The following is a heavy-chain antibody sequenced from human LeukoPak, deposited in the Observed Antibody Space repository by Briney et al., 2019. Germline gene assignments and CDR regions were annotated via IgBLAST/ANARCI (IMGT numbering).Heavy chain of an antibody. CDR1: GCTFSSYG. V-gene: IGHV3-30*18. CDR3: AKDRSGYGSGSYSFDY. J-gene: IGHJ4*02. D-gene: IGHD3-10*01. Sequence: VGSLRLSCAASGCTFSSYGMHWVRQAPGKGLEWVAVISYDGSNKYYADSVKGRFTISRDNSKNTLYLQMNSLRVEDTAVYYCAKDRSGYGSGSYSFDYWGQGTLVTVSS. CDR2: ISYDGSNK.